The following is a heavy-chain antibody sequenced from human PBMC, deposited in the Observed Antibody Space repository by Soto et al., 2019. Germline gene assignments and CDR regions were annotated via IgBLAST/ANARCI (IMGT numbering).Heavy chain of an antibody. J-gene: IGHJ5*02. V-gene: IGHV1-69*02. CDR3: APDISAAGRVGVHS. CDR2: IVPRLLIT. Sequence: QVQLVQSGAEVKKPGASLRVSCETSGDTSTIYTITWVRQAPGQGLQWMGRIVPRLLITNYAQEFPGRLTITSDSSTSSAHLELTSLSHEDTAVYYCAPDISAAGRVGVHSWGPG. CDR1: GDTSTIYT. D-gene: IGHD1-26*01.